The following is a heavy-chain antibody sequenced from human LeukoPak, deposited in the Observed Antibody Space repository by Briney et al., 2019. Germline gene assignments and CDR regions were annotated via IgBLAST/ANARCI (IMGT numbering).Heavy chain of an antibody. J-gene: IGHJ5*02. Sequence: GGSLRLSCVASGFSLSGYWMYWVRQAPGKGLMYISRNNGDGSTSNYADVVKGRFTMSRDNVKNTLYLQMNSLRVEDTAVYYCARDPRNVGLAPWGQGTLVTVSS. V-gene: IGHV3-74*01. CDR2: NNGDGSTS. D-gene: IGHD2-15*01. CDR1: GFSLSGYW. CDR3: ARDPRNVGLAP.